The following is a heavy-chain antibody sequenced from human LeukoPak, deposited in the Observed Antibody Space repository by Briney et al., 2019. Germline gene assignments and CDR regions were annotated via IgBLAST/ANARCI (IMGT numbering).Heavy chain of an antibody. CDR1: GGSISSYY. J-gene: IGHJ3*02. Sequence: SETLSLTCTVSGGSISSYYWSWIRQPPGKGLEWIGYIYYSGSTYYNPSLKSRVTISVDTSKNQFSLKLSSVTAADTAVYYCARDSRTRVAYCGGDCYPDFHDAFDIWGQGTMVTVSS. V-gene: IGHV4-59*06. CDR2: IYYSGST. CDR3: ARDSRTRVAYCGGDCYPDFHDAFDI. D-gene: IGHD2-21*02.